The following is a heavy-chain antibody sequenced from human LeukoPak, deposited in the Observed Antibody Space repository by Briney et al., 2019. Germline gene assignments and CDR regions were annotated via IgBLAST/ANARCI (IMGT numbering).Heavy chain of an antibody. CDR3: ARSGAEGY. J-gene: IGHJ4*02. CDR1: GFTFSTFA. CDR2: ISGSGDST. V-gene: IGHV3-23*01. D-gene: IGHD1-26*01. Sequence: PGGSLRLSCAASGFTFSTFAMTWVRQAPGKGLEWVSAISGSGDSTYYADSVKGRFTISRDNSKNTLYLQMNSLRAEDTAVYYCARSGAEGYWGQGTLVTVSS.